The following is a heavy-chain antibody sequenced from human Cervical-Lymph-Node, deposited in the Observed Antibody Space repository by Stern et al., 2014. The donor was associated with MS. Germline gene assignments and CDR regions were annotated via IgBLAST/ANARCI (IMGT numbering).Heavy chain of an antibody. Sequence: QVQLQESGPGLVKPSETLSLTCTVSGGSTSNYYWSWIRQPPGQGLEWIGYIYYRGNSNNNPSLKSRVAISVDTSKSQFSLKLTSGTAADTAVYYCSRSGYYGVEDYFDYWGPGTLVTVSS. D-gene: IGHD3-22*01. CDR3: SRSGYYGVEDYFDY. V-gene: IGHV4-59*01. CDR1: GGSTSNYY. CDR2: IYYRGNS. J-gene: IGHJ4*02.